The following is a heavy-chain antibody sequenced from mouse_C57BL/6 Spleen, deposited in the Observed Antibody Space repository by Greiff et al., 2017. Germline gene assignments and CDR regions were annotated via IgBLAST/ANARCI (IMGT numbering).Heavy chain of an antibody. CDR2: FHPSDSDT. V-gene: IGHV1-74*01. CDR1: GYTFTSYW. Sequence: QVQLQQPGAELVKPGASVKVSCKASGYTFTSYWMHWVKQRPGQGLEWIGRFHPSDSDTNYNQKFKGKATLTVDKSSSTAYMQLSSLTSEDSAVYYCAIEGLRSLYYLDYWGQGTTLTVSS. J-gene: IGHJ2*01. D-gene: IGHD1-1*01. CDR3: AIEGLRSLYYLDY.